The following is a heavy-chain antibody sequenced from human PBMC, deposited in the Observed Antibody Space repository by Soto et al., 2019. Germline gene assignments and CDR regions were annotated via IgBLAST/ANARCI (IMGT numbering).Heavy chain of an antibody. D-gene: IGHD3-9*01. J-gene: IGHJ6*02. CDR2: IGSGGDT. CDR1: GFTLSSYD. V-gene: IGHV3-13*01. CDR3: TRKTPPTGMEV. Sequence: EVQLVESGGGLVQPGGSLRLSCAASGFTLSSYDIHWVRQATGEGLAWVSGIGSGGDTHYADSVKGRFIISREDGKNSLDLQINYLGVGDPAVYYCTRKTPPTGMEVWGQGATVTVSS.